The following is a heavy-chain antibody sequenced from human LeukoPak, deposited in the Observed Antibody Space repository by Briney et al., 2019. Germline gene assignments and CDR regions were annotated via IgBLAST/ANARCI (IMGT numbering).Heavy chain of an antibody. J-gene: IGHJ4*02. V-gene: IGHV1-2*06. Sequence: GASVKVSCKASGYTFTSYGISWVRQAPGQGLEWMGRIHPNSGGTNYAQKFQGRVTMTRDTSISTAYMELSRLRSDDTAVYYCARPHSSSFYVVDYWGQGTLVTVSS. CDR1: GYTFTSYG. CDR3: ARPHSSSFYVVDY. D-gene: IGHD6-13*01. CDR2: IHPNSGGT.